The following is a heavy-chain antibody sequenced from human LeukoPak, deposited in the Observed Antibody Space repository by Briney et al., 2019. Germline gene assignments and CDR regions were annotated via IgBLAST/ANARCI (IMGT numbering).Heavy chain of an antibody. CDR2: INPNSGGT. V-gene: IGHV1-2*04. CDR3: AREHFMVRGDLFDY. CDR1: GYTFTGYY. D-gene: IGHD3-10*01. J-gene: IGHJ4*02. Sequence: GASVKVSCKASGYTFTGYYMHWVRQAPGQGLEWMGWINPNSGGTNYAQKFQGWVTMTRDTSISTAYMELSRLRSDDTAVYYCAREHFMVRGDLFDYWGQGTLVTVSS.